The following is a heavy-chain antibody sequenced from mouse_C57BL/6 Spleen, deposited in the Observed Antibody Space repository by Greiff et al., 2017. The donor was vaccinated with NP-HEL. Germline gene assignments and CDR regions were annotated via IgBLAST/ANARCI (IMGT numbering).Heavy chain of an antibody. D-gene: IGHD2-4*01. J-gene: IGHJ3*01. V-gene: IGHV1-26*01. CDR1: GYTFTDYY. CDR3: ARDMITRAWFAY. Sequence: EVQLQQSGPELVKPGASVKISCKASGYTFTDYYMNWVKQSHGKSLEWIGDINPNNGGTSYNQKFKGKATLTVDKSSSTAYMELRSLTSEDSAVYYWARDMITRAWFAYWGQGTLVTVSA. CDR2: INPNNGGT.